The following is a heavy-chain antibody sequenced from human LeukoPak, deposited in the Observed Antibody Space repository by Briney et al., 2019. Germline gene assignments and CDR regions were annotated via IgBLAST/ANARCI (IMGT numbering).Heavy chain of an antibody. CDR3: ATGLRNSGSYFFDY. J-gene: IGHJ4*02. CDR1: GYTLTELS. V-gene: IGHV1-24*01. CDR2: FDPEDGET. Sequence: ASVKVSCKVSGYTLTELSMHWVRQAPGKGLEWMGGFDPEDGETIYAQKFQGRVTMTEDTSTDTAYMELSSLRSEDTAVYYCATGLRNSGSYFFDYWGQGTLVTVSS. D-gene: IGHD1-26*01.